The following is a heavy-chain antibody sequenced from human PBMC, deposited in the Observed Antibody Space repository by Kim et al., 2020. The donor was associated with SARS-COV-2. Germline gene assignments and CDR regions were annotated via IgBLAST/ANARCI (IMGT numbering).Heavy chain of an antibody. CDR1: GFTFSSYS. CDR2: ISSSSSYI. CDR3: ARVRGGYSSSWYGENHDP. J-gene: IGHJ5*02. Sequence: GGSLRLSCAASGFTFSSYSMNWVRQAPGKGLEWVSSISSSSSYIYYADSVKGRFTISRDNAKNSLYLQMNSLRAEDTAVYYCARVRGGYSSSWYGENHDPWGQGTLVTVSS. D-gene: IGHD6-13*01. V-gene: IGHV3-21*01.